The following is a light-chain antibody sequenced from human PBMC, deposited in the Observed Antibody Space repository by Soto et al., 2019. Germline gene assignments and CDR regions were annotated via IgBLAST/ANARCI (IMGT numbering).Light chain of an antibody. CDR2: GAS. CDR3: QQYGSSPPGT. V-gene: IGKV3-20*01. Sequence: EIVLTQSPGTLSLSPGERATLSCRASQSVSSSYLAWYQQKPGQAPRLLIYGASSRATGMPDWFNGSGSGTDFTLTISRLEPEDFAVYYCQQYGSSPPGTFGQGTKLEIK. CDR1: QSVSSSY. J-gene: IGKJ2*01.